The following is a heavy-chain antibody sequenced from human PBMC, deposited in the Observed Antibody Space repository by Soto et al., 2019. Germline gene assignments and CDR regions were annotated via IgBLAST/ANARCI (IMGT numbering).Heavy chain of an antibody. CDR3: ARIPYDNSGTIFDY. CDR2: IYAGTIT. Sequence: LRLSCAVSGITVSSYYMSWVHQAAGKGLEWVSVIYAGTITYYADSVKGRFTIYRDNSKNTLNLEMNSLRVEDTAVYYCARIPYDNSGTIFDYWGQGTLVTVSS. D-gene: IGHD3-22*01. V-gene: IGHV3-53*01. J-gene: IGHJ4*02. CDR1: GITVSSYY.